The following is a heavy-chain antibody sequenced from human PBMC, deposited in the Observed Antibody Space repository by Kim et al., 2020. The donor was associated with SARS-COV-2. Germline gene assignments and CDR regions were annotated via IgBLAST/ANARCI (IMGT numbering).Heavy chain of an antibody. J-gene: IGHJ4*02. CDR3: ARAGSSGGVDF. CDR2: LYSGGTT. D-gene: IGHD2-15*01. V-gene: IGHV3-66*01. CDR1: GFTIITKY. Sequence: GGSLRLSCVASGFTIITKYLNWVRQAPGRGLEWVSVLYSGGTTYYSSSVKGRFTLSRDISKNTLYLQMDSRRGEDTAVYYCARAGSSGGVDFWGQGTLVTVSS.